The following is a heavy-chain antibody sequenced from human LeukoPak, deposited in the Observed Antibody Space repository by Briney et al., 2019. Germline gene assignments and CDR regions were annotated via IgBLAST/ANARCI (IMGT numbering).Heavy chain of an antibody. Sequence: PSETLSLTCTVSGGSISSSSYYWGWLRQPPGKGLEWIGSIYYSGSTCYNPSLKSRVTISVDTSKNQFSLKLSSVTAADTAVYYCARLEKWLLHYWGQGTLVTVSS. CDR1: GGSISSSSYY. V-gene: IGHV4-39*01. D-gene: IGHD3-22*01. J-gene: IGHJ4*02. CDR3: ARLEKWLLHY. CDR2: IYYSGST.